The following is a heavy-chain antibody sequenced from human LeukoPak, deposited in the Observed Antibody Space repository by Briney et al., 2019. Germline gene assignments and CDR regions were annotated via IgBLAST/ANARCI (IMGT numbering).Heavy chain of an antibody. CDR1: GGSISSGGYY. V-gene: IGHV4-31*03. CDR3: SRRGSTPYWYFDL. CDR2: IYYSGST. D-gene: IGHD3-10*01. Sequence: SQTLSLTCTVSGGSISSGGYYWSWIRQHPGKGLEWIGYIYYSGSTYYNPSLKSRVTISVDTSKNQFSLKLSSVTAADTAVYYCSRRGSTPYWYFDLWGRGTLVTVSS. J-gene: IGHJ2*01.